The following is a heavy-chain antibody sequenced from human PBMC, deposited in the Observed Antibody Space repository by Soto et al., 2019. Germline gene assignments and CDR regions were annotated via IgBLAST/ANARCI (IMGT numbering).Heavy chain of an antibody. CDR3: AKDIRVSGSGWTYLDN. D-gene: IGHD6-19*01. CDR1: GFTFDDYA. J-gene: IGHJ4*02. V-gene: IGHV3-9*01. CDR2: ICWNSGRI. Sequence: EVQLVESGGGMVQPGRSLRLACAASGFTFDDYAMHWVRQGPGKGLEWVSVICWNSGRIDYADSVKGRFTIPRDNAKKSLYLQMNSLRGEDTALYYCAKDIRVSGSGWTYLDNWGQGTLVTVSS.